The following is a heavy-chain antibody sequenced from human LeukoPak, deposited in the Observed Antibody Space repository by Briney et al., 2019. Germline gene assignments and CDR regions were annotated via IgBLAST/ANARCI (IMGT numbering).Heavy chain of an antibody. CDR1: GFTFGDYA. V-gene: IGHV3-49*04. Sequence: PGGSLRLSCTASGFTFGDYAMSWVRQAPGKGLEWVGFIRIKAYGGTTEYAASVKGRFTISRDDSKSISYLQMNGLKTEDTAVYYCTRGSCTNGVCYHFDYWGQGTLVTVSS. J-gene: IGHJ4*02. D-gene: IGHD2-8*01. CDR3: TRGSCTNGVCYHFDY. CDR2: IRIKAYGGTT.